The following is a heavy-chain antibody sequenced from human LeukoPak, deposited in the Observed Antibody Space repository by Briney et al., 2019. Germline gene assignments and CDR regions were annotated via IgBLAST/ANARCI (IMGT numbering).Heavy chain of an antibody. V-gene: IGHV3-23*01. D-gene: IGHD6-13*01. CDR1: GFTFSSYA. CDR3: ARILGAAGLDY. Sequence: GGSLRLSCAASGFTFSSYAMNWVRQAPGKGLEWVSSVSGSGAGTYYADSVKGRFTISRDNSKNTLYLQMNSLGAEDTAAYFCARILGAAGLDYWGQGTLVTVSS. J-gene: IGHJ4*02. CDR2: VSGSGAGT.